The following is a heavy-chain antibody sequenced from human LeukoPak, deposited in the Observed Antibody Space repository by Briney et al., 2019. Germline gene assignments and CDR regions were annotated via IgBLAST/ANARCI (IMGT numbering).Heavy chain of an antibody. V-gene: IGHV3-30-3*01. J-gene: IGHJ6*02. CDR3: ARVITGTTWYYYGMDV. D-gene: IGHD1-7*01. CDR2: ISYDGSNK. CDR1: GFTFSSYA. Sequence: GGSLRLSCAASGFTFSSYAMHWVRQAPGKGLEWVAVISYDGSNKYYADSVKGRFTISRDNSKNTLYLQMNSLRAEGTAVYYCARVITGTTWYYYGMDVWGQGTTVTVSS.